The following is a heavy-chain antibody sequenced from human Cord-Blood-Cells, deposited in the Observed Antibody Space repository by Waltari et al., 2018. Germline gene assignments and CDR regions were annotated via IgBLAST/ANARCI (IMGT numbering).Heavy chain of an antibody. J-gene: IGHJ4*02. V-gene: IGHV4-34*01. D-gene: IGHD2-15*01. Sequence: QVQLQQWGAGLLKPSETLSLTCAVDGGSFSGYYWSWIRQPPGKGLEWIGEINHSGSTNYNPSLKSRVTISVDTSKNQFSLKLSSVTAADTAVYYCARGIYCSGGSCYFDYWGQGTLVTVSS. CDR3: ARGIYCSGGSCYFDY. CDR1: GGSFSGYY. CDR2: INHSGST.